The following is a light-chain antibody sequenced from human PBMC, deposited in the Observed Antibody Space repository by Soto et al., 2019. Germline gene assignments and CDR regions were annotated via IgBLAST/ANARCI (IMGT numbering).Light chain of an antibody. CDR1: QSVTDNY. Sequence: IVLTKSPDTLSLSPGKTATLSSRVSQSVTDNYLAWYQQKPGQAPRLVISSASSRTSGIPDRFSASGSGTDFTLTISRLEPEDFAVYYCQKYSRAPLTFGQGTKVDIK. CDR2: SAS. CDR3: QKYSRAPLT. V-gene: IGKV3-20*01. J-gene: IGKJ1*01.